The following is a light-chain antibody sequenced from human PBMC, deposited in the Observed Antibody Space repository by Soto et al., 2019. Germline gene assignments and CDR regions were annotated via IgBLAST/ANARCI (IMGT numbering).Light chain of an antibody. Sequence: EIVMTQSPVTLSVSPGERATLSCRASQSINRKLAWYQQRPGQAPRLLISDASIRDTGIPARFSGSGSGTEFTLTISSLQSEDFAVYYCKQYDSWSPLTFGGGTRVEIK. J-gene: IGKJ4*02. CDR1: QSINRK. CDR2: DAS. CDR3: KQYDSWSPLT. V-gene: IGKV3-15*01.